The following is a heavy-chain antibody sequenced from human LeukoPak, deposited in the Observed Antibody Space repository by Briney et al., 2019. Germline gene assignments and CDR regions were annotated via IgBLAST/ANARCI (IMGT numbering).Heavy chain of an antibody. D-gene: IGHD3-3*01. CDR3: ARVLGYDFWSGYYTDYYYYGMDV. J-gene: IGHJ6*02. Sequence: SETLSLICTVSGGSISSGDYYWSWIRQPPGKGLEWIGYIYYSGSTYYNPSLKSRVTISVDTSKNQFSLKLSSVTAADTAVYYCARVLGYDFWSGYYTDYYYYGMDVWGQGTTVTVSS. CDR2: IYYSGST. CDR1: GGSISSGDYY. V-gene: IGHV4-30-4*01.